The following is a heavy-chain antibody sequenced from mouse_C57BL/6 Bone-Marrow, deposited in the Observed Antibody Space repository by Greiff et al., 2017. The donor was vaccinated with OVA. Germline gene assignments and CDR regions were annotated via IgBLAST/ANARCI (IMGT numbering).Heavy chain of an antibody. CDR1: GYAFTNYL. V-gene: IGHV1-54*01. Sequence: QVQLKESGAELVRPGTSVKVSCKASGYAFTNYLIEWVKQRPGQGLEWIGVINPGSGGTNYNEKFKGKATLTADKSSSTAYMQLSSLTSEDSAVYFCARSVYYGSRDWYFDVWGTGTTVTVSS. CDR3: ARSVYYGSRDWYFDV. CDR2: INPGSGGT. D-gene: IGHD1-1*01. J-gene: IGHJ1*03.